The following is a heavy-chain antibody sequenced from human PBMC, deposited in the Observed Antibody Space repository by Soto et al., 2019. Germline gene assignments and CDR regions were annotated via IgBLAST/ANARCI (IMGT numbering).Heavy chain of an antibody. V-gene: IGHV1-18*01. D-gene: IGHD2-8*01. CDR1: GYTFTSYC. CDR2: ISAYNGNT. Sequence: ASVKVSCKASGYTFTSYCISWVRQAPGQGLEWMGWISAYNGNTNYAQKLQGRVTMTTDTSTSTAYMELRSLRSDDTAVYYCGVLMVYAIHDYWGQGTLVTVSS. J-gene: IGHJ4*02. CDR3: GVLMVYAIHDY.